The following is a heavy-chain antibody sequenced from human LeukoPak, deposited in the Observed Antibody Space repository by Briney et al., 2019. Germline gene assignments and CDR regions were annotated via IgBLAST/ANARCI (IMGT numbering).Heavy chain of an antibody. V-gene: IGHV1-18*01. D-gene: IGHD3-22*01. CDR2: ISAYNGNT. CDR3: ARDITMILVAGDAFDI. J-gene: IGHJ3*02. Sequence: GASVKVSCKASGYTFTSYGISWVRQAPGQGLEWMGWISAYNGNTNYAQNLQGRVTMTTDTSTGTAYMELSSLRSEDTAVYYCARDITMILVAGDAFDIWGQGTMVTVSS. CDR1: GYTFTSYG.